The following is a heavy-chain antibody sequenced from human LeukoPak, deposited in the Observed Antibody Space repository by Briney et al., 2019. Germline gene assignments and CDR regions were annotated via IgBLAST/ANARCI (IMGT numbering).Heavy chain of an antibody. D-gene: IGHD1-26*01. J-gene: IGHJ4*02. V-gene: IGHV4-59*08. CDR3: ARHSGSYLPSNY. CDR2: IYYSGST. Sequence: SETLSLTCTVSGGSISSYYWSWIRQPPGKGLEWIGYIYYSGSTNYNPSLKSRVTISVDTSKNQFSLKLSSVTAADTAVYCCARHSGSYLPSNYWGQGTLVTVSS. CDR1: GGSISSYY.